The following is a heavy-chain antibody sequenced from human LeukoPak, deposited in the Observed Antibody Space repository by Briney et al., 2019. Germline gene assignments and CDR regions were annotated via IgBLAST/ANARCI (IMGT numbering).Heavy chain of an antibody. D-gene: IGHD2-2*01. V-gene: IGHV4-38-2*02. Sequence: SETLSLTCAVSGYSISSGYYWGWIRQPPGKGLEWIGSIYHSGGTYYNPSLKSRVTISVDTSKNQFSLKLSSVTAADTAVYYCAREATAQPALDAFDIWGQGTMVTVSS. CDR3: AREATAQPALDAFDI. CDR2: IYHSGGT. CDR1: GYSISSGYY. J-gene: IGHJ3*02.